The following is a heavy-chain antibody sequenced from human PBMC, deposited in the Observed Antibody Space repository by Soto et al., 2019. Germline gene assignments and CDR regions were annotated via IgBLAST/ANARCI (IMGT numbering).Heavy chain of an antibody. CDR2: IYYSGST. CDR3: ASATTYYYDSSGYYYV. J-gene: IGHJ4*02. D-gene: IGHD3-22*01. V-gene: IGHV4-39*01. CDR1: SGSISSSSYY. Sequence: SETLSLTCTFSSGSISSSSYYWGWIRQPPGKGLEWIGSIYYSGSTYYNPSLKSRVTISVDTSKNQFSLKLSSVTAADTAVYYCASATTYYYDSSGYYYVWGQGTLVTVSS.